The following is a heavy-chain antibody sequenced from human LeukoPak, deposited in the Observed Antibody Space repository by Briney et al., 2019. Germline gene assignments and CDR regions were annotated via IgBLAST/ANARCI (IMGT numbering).Heavy chain of an antibody. D-gene: IGHD6-6*01. V-gene: IGHV3-7*03. CDR3: AKTYSSSSG. CDR2: IKEDSSE. J-gene: IGHJ4*02. Sequence: GGSLRLSCAASGFTFNKWWMNWVRQAPGKGLEWVANIKEDSSENYVDSMKGRFTISRDNSKNTLYLQMNSLRAEDTAVYYCAKTYSSSSGWGQGTLVTVSS. CDR1: GFTFNKWW.